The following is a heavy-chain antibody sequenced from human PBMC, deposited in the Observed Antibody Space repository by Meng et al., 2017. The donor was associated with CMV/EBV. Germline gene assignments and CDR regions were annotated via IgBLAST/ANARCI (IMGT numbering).Heavy chain of an antibody. Sequence: QLQLQASGPGLVKPSETLSLTCTVSGGSISSSSYYWGWIRQPPGKGLEWIGSIYYSGSTYYNPSLKSRVTISVDTSKNQFSLKLSSVTAADTAVYYCARDAGHYDILTGYSYWGQGTLVTVSS. CDR2: IYYSGST. CDR3: ARDAGHYDILTGYSY. D-gene: IGHD3-9*01. CDR1: GGSISSSSYY. J-gene: IGHJ4*02. V-gene: IGHV4-39*07.